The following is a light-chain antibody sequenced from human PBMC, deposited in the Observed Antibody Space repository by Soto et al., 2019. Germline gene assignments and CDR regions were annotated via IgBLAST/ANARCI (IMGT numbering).Light chain of an antibody. J-gene: IGKJ4*02. V-gene: IGKV1-33*01. CDR2: DAS. CDR1: QDISNY. Sequence: DIQMTQSPSSLSASVGDRVTITCQASQDISNYSNWYQQKPGKAPKILIYDASVLEAGVPSRFSGGGSGTHFTLTISSLQAEDVATYYFQQFDNLPLTFGGGTKVEIK. CDR3: QQFDNLPLT.